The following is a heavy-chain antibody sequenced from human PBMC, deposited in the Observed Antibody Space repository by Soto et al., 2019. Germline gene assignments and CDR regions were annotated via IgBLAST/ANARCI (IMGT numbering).Heavy chain of an antibody. J-gene: IGHJ4*02. D-gene: IGHD2-21*02. CDR3: ARFSVGVVTTTTDKL. CDR2: INTDGSST. Sequence: EMQLVQSGGGLVQPGGSLRLSCAASGFTFSSYWMHWVRQPPGKGLVWVSRINTDGSSTSYAAPVKGRFTISRDNAKNTLYLQMNSRGAEDTAVYYCARFSVGVVTTTTDKLWGQGTLVTVSS. V-gene: IGHV3-74*01. CDR1: GFTFSSYW.